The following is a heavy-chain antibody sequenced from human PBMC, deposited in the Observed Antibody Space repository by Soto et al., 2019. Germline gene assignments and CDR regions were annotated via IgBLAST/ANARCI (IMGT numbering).Heavy chain of an antibody. Sequence: GGSLRLSCAASGFTFSSYSMNWVRQAPGKGLEWVSSISSSSSYIYYADSVKGRFTISRDNAKNSLYLQMNSLRAEDTAVYYCARERQLLGRYFDLWGRGTLVTVSS. J-gene: IGHJ2*01. V-gene: IGHV3-21*01. CDR1: GFTFSSYS. CDR3: ARERQLLGRYFDL. CDR2: ISSSSSYI. D-gene: IGHD2-8*02.